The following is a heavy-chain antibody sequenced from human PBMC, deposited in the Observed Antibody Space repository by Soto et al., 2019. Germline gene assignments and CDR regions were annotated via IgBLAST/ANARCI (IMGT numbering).Heavy chain of an antibody. CDR1: GFTFSSYA. CDR2: ISYDGSNK. CDR3: ARERGERLPIVGATTSYFDY. V-gene: IGHV3-30-3*01. D-gene: IGHD1-26*01. J-gene: IGHJ4*02. Sequence: GGSLRLSCAASGFTFSSYAMHWVRQAPGKGLEWVAVISYDGSNKYYADSVKGRFTISRDNSKNTLYLQMNSLRAEDTAVYYCARERGERLPIVGATTSYFDYWGQGTLVTVSS.